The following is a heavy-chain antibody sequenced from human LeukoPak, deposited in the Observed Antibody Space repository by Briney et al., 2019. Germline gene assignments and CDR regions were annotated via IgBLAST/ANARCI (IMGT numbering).Heavy chain of an antibody. D-gene: IGHD3-10*01. V-gene: IGHV3-53*01. Sequence: GGSLRLSCAASGFTVSSNYMSWVRQAPGKGLEWVSVIYSGGSTYYADSVKGRFTISRDNSKNTLYLQMNSLRAEGTAVYYCARGRVMYYGSGSYYFDYWGQGTLVTVSS. J-gene: IGHJ4*02. CDR1: GFTVSSNY. CDR3: ARGRVMYYGSGSYYFDY. CDR2: IYSGGST.